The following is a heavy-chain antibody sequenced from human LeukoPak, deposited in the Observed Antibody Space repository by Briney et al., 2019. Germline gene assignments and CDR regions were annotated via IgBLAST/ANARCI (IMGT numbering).Heavy chain of an antibody. D-gene: IGHD6-19*01. CDR3: AKDLLGQWPTVFDY. CDR2: IKQDGSEK. CDR1: GFTFSNYW. J-gene: IGHJ4*02. V-gene: IGHV3-7*01. Sequence: GGSLRLSCAASGFTFSNYWMTWVRQAPGKGLEWVANIKQDGSEKYYMDSMKGRFTISRDNAKNSLYLQMNSLRAEDTAVYYCAKDLLGQWPTVFDYWGQGTLVTVSS.